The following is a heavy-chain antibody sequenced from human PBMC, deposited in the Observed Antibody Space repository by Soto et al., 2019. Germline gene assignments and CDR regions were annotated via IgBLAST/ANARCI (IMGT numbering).Heavy chain of an antibody. Sequence: PGESLKISCKGSGYSFTNYWIGWVRQMPGKGLEWMGILYPGDSDTRYSPSFQGQVTISADKSISTAYLQWTSLKASDTAMYYCARSGYSSGWSPGPFDYWGQGTLVTVSS. D-gene: IGHD6-19*01. CDR2: LYPGDSDT. CDR3: ARSGYSSGWSPGPFDY. V-gene: IGHV5-51*01. CDR1: GYSFTNYW. J-gene: IGHJ4*02.